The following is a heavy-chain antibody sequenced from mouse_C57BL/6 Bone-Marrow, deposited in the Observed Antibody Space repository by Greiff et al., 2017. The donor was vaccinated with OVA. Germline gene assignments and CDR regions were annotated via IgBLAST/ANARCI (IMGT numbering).Heavy chain of an antibody. CDR1: GFTFSNYW. J-gene: IGHJ4*01. CDR2: IRLKSDNYAT. V-gene: IGHV6-3*01. Sequence: LQQSGGGLVQPGGSMKLSCVASGFTFSNYWMNWVRQSPEKGLEWVAQIRLKSDNYATHYAESVKGRFTISRDDSKSSVYLQMNNLRAEDTGIYYCTGSSGYYAMDYWGQGTSVTVSS. D-gene: IGHD3-2*02. CDR3: TGSSGYYAMDY.